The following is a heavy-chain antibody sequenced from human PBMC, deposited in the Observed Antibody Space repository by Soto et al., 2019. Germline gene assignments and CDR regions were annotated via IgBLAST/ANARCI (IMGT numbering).Heavy chain of an antibody. V-gene: IGHV4-39*01. CDR3: ASLTTVTFRYYFDY. CDR2: IFYSGST. Sequence: SETLSLTCTVSGGSISSSSCYWGWIRQPPGKGLEWIGSIFYSGSTYYNPSLKSRVTISVDTSKNQFSLKLSSVTAADTAVYYCASLTTVTFRYYFDYWGQGTLVTVSS. D-gene: IGHD4-17*01. J-gene: IGHJ4*02. CDR1: GGSISSSSCY.